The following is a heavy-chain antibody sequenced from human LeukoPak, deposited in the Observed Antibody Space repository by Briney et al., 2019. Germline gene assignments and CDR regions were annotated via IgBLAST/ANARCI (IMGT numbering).Heavy chain of an antibody. D-gene: IGHD3-22*01. Sequence: ASVKVSCKASGYTFTSYGISWVRQAPGQGLEWMGWISAYNGNTNYAQKLQGRVTMTTDTSTSTAYMELRSLRSDDTAVYYCARQAYYYDSSGYSAFDIWGQGTMVTVSS. CDR1: GYTFTSYG. CDR3: ARQAYYYDSSGYSAFDI. V-gene: IGHV1-18*01. CDR2: ISAYNGNT. J-gene: IGHJ3*02.